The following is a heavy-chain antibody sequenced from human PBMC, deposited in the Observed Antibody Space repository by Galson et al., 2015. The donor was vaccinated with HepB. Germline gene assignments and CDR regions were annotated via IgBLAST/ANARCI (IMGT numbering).Heavy chain of an antibody. CDR1: SYTFTGYT. CDR3: ARGGMATRGGPTFDY. V-gene: IGHV1-18*01. Sequence: SVKVSCKASSYTFTGYTINWVRQAPGQGLEWMGWVSPYNGDTKYAQKFQDRVTMTRDTSTSTAYMELSSLIIGDTAIYYCARGGMATRGGPTFDYWGQGTLVTVSS. CDR2: VSPYNGDT. J-gene: IGHJ4*02. D-gene: IGHD5-24*01.